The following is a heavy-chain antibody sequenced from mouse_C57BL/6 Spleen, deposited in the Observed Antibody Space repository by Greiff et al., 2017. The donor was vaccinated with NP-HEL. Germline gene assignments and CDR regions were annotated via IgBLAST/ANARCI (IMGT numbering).Heavy chain of an antibody. V-gene: IGHV3-6*01. CDR1: GYSITSGYY. J-gene: IGHJ1*03. D-gene: IGHD1-1*01. CDR3: ASFPSYYGSSYRYFDV. CDR2: ISYDGSN. Sequence: EVKLMESGPGLVKPSQSLSLTCSVTGYSITSGYYWNWIRQFPGNKLEWMGYISYDGSNNYNPSLKNRISITRDTSKNQFFLKLNSVTTEDTATYYCASFPSYYGSSYRYFDVWGTGTTVTVSS.